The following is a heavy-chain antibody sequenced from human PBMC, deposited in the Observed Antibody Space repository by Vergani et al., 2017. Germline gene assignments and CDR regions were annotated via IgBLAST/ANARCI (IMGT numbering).Heavy chain of an antibody. D-gene: IGHD2-15*01. Sequence: QVQLQESCPGLVKPSQTLSLTCTVSGGSINSHNYYWSWIRQPAGKGLEWIGRIHTSGSTNYNPSLKSRVTMSEDTSKNQFSLNLTSVTAADTAVYFCARGSCLGGSCYKPLFDYGGQGILVNVSS. CDR2: IHTSGST. CDR1: GGSINSHNYY. V-gene: IGHV4-61*02. CDR3: ARGSCLGGSCYKPLFDY. J-gene: IGHJ4*02.